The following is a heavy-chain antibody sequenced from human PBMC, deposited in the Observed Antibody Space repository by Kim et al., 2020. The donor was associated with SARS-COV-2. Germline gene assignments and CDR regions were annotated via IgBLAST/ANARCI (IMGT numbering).Heavy chain of an antibody. CDR2: IYPGDSDT. CDR1: GYSFTSYW. CDR3: ARQAYGVAPWYYYYGMDV. Sequence: GESLKISCKGSGYSFTSYWIGWVRQMPGKGLEWMGIIYPGDSDTRYSPYFQGKVTISADKSISTAYLQWSSLKASDTAMYYCARQAYGVAPWYYYYGMDVWGQATTVTVSS. D-gene: IGHD2-15*01. J-gene: IGHJ6*01. V-gene: IGHV5-51*01.